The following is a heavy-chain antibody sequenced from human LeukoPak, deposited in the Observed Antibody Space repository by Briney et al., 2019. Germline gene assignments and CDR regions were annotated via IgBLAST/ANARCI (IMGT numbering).Heavy chain of an antibody. Sequence: GGSLRLSCAASGFTFDDYGMSWVRQAPGKGLEWVSGINWNGGSTGYADSVKGRFTISRDNAKNSLYLQMNSLRAEDTALYYCARSIGLATVFFDAFDIWGQGTMVTVSS. J-gene: IGHJ3*02. D-gene: IGHD5-12*01. CDR1: GFTFDDYG. V-gene: IGHV3-20*04. CDR3: ARSIGLATVFFDAFDI. CDR2: INWNGGST.